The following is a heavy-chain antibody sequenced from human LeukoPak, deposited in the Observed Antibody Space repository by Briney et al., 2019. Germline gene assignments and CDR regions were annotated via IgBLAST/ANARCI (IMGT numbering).Heavy chain of an antibody. V-gene: IGHV1-46*01. Sequence: ASVKVSCKASGYTFTGYYMHWVRQAPGQGLEWMGIINPSGGSTDYAQKFQDRVTMTSDPSTSTVNMELSSLSSEDTAVYYCARDMLLSSGWYGNDYWGQGTLVTVSS. J-gene: IGHJ4*02. CDR2: INPSGGST. CDR1: GYTFTGYY. CDR3: ARDMLLSSGWYGNDY. D-gene: IGHD6-19*01.